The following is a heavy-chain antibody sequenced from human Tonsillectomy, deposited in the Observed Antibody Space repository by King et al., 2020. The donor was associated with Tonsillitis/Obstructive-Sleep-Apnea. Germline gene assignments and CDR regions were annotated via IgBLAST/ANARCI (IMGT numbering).Heavy chain of an antibody. J-gene: IGHJ4*02. CDR2: IWYDGSNK. CDR1: GFTFSSYG. CDR3: ARDGNGDYEGSYYFDY. D-gene: IGHD4-17*01. V-gene: IGHV3-33*01. Sequence: QLVESGGGVVQPGRSLRLSCAASGFTFSSYGMHWVRQAPGKGLEWVAVIWYDGSNKYYADSVKGRFTISRDNSKNTLYLQMNSLRAEDTAVYYCARDGNGDYEGSYYFDYWGQGTLVTVSS.